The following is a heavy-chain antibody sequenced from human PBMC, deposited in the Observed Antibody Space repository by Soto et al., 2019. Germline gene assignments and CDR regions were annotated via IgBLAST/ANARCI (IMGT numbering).Heavy chain of an antibody. CDR2: IKSRPDGGTA. CDR3: TTAGPRDWYFHL. CDR1: GFIFNNAW. J-gene: IGHJ2*01. Sequence: EVHLVESGGGLVEPGGSLRLSCAASGFIFNNAWMTWVRQAPGKGLEWVAHIKSRPDGGTADYAASVKGRFTISRDDSRYTLYLQMNSLRLEDTAVYYCTTAGPRDWYFHLWGRGTLVTVSS. V-gene: IGHV3-15*01.